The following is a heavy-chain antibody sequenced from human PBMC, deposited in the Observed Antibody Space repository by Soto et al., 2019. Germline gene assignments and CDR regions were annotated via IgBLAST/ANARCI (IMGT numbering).Heavy chain of an antibody. Sequence: ASVKVSCKVSGYTLTELSMHWVRQAPGKGLEWMGGFDPEDGETIYAQKFQGRVTMTEDTSTDTAYMELSSLRSEDTAVYYCATAQHVPITGTTFAFDIWVQGTMVTVSS. J-gene: IGHJ3*02. D-gene: IGHD1-20*01. CDR3: ATAQHVPITGTTFAFDI. CDR1: GYTLTELS. CDR2: FDPEDGET. V-gene: IGHV1-24*01.